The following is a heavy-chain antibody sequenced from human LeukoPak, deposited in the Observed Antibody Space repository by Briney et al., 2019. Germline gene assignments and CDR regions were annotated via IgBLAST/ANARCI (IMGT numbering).Heavy chain of an antibody. V-gene: IGHV4-59*01. Sequence: SETLSLTCTVSGGSISNYYWSWIRQPPGKGLEWIGYIYYSGSTNYNPSLKSRVTISVDTSKNQFSLKLSSVTAADTAVYYCARAADFWSGYQYYFDYWGQGTLVTVSS. D-gene: IGHD3-3*01. CDR3: ARAADFWSGYQYYFDY. CDR2: IYYSGST. CDR1: GGSISNYY. J-gene: IGHJ4*02.